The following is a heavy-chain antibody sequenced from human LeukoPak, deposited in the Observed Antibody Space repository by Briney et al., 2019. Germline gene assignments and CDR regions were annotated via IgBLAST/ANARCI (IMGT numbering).Heavy chain of an antibody. D-gene: IGHD6-6*01. Sequence: SETLSLTCAVSGGSISSSSYNWGWIRQPPGKGLEWIGSIYNSGTTSYNPSLKSRVTISIDTSKSQFSLKLSSVTAADTAVYYCATHEYSSSFDYWGQGNLATVSS. CDR2: IYNSGTT. J-gene: IGHJ4*02. V-gene: IGHV4-39*07. CDR3: ATHEYSSSFDY. CDR1: GGSISSSSYN.